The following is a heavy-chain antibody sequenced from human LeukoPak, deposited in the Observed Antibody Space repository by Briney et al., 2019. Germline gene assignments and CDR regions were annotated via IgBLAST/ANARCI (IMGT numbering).Heavy chain of an antibody. CDR2: IYSGGST. Sequence: GGSLRLSCAASGFTVSSNYMSWVRQAPGKGLEGVSVIYSGGSTYYADSVKGRFTISRHNSKNTLYLQMNSLRAEDTAVYYCARLSSPLSYYGMDVWGQGTTVTVSS. CDR1: GFTVSSNY. J-gene: IGHJ6*02. V-gene: IGHV3-53*04. D-gene: IGHD3-10*01. CDR3: ARLSSPLSYYGMDV.